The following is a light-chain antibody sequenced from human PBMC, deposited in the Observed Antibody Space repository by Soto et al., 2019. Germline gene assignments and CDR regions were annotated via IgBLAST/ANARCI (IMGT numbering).Light chain of an antibody. Sequence: QSVLTQPASVSRSPGQSIPISCTGTSSDVGSYNLVSWYQQHPGKAPKLMIYEVSKRPSGVSNRFSGSKSGNTASLTISGLQAEAEADYYCCSYAGSSFYVFGTETKVTVL. CDR3: CSYAGSSFYV. V-gene: IGLV2-23*02. J-gene: IGLJ1*01. CDR1: SSDVGSYNL. CDR2: EVS.